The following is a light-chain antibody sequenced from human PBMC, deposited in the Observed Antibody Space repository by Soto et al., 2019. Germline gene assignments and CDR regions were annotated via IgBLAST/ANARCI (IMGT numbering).Light chain of an antibody. Sequence: EIVLTQSPGTLSLSPGERATLSCRASQGISSRYLAWYQQKPGQAPRLLIYVASNRATGIPDRFSGSWSGTDFTLTISRLESEDFAVYYCQQYGSSPWTFGQGTKVEIK. J-gene: IGKJ1*01. CDR3: QQYGSSPWT. V-gene: IGKV3-20*01. CDR1: QGISSRY. CDR2: VAS.